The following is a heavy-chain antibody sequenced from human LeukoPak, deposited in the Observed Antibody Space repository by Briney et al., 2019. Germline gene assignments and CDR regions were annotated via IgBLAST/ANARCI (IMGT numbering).Heavy chain of an antibody. CDR3: AREDYYDSSGYYYVGAFDI. Sequence: PSETLSLTCAVYGGSFSGYYWSWIRQPPGKGLEWIGEINHSGSTNYNPSLKSRVTISVDTSKNQFSLKLSSVTAADTAVYYCAREDYYDSSGYYYVGAFDIWGQGTMVTVSS. D-gene: IGHD3-22*01. V-gene: IGHV4-34*01. J-gene: IGHJ3*02. CDR1: GGSFSGYY. CDR2: INHSGST.